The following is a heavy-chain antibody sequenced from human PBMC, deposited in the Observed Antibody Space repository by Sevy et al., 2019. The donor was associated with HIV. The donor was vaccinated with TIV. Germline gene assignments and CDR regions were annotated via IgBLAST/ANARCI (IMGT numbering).Heavy chain of an antibody. J-gene: IGHJ6*02. CDR2: INSDGSST. D-gene: IGHD3-10*01. CDR1: GFTFSSYW. Sequence: GGSLRLSCAASGFTFSSYWMHWVRQAPGKGLVWVSRINSDGSSTSYADSVKGRFTISRDNAKNTLYLQMNSLRAEDTAVYYCARGLNYYYGSGSYYNYYYYGMDVWGQGTTVNVSS. CDR3: ARGLNYYYGSGSYYNYYYYGMDV. V-gene: IGHV3-74*01.